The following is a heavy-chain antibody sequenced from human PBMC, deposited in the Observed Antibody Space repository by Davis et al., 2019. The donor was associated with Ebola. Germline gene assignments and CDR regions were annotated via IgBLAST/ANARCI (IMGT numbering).Heavy chain of an antibody. D-gene: IGHD6-6*01. Sequence: SETLSLTCTVSGGSINSDYWGWIRQPPGKGLEWIGTISYRGRTYYNSSLQSRIAISVDTSKNQFSLKLSSVTAADTAVYYCARRSALYYYYYGMDVWGQGTTVTVSS. CDR3: ARRSALYYYYYGMDV. V-gene: IGHV4-39*01. J-gene: IGHJ6*02. CDR1: GGSINSDY. CDR2: ISYRGRT.